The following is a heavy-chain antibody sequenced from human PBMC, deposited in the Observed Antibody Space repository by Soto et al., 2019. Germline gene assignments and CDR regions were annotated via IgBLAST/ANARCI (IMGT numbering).Heavy chain of an antibody. J-gene: IGHJ5*02. Sequence: SETLSLTSPVSGGSISSYYWSWIRQPPGKGLEWIGYIYYSGSTNYNPSLKSRVTISVDTSKNQFSLKLSSVTAADTAVYYCARQGIAARRNWFDPWGQGTLVTVSS. D-gene: IGHD6-6*01. CDR1: GGSISSYY. CDR2: IYYSGST. CDR3: ARQGIAARRNWFDP. V-gene: IGHV4-59*08.